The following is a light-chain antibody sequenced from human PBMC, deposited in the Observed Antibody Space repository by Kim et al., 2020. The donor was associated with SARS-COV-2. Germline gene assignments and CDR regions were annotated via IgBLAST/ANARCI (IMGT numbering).Light chain of an antibody. V-gene: IGLV2-14*03. CDR1: RSDIGSYNF. CDR3: SSYTSGTTLVI. J-gene: IGLJ2*01. CDR2: AVS. Sequence: QSLTISCTGTRSDIGSYNFVSWYQQHPGKAPKLMIYAVSNRPSGVSDRYSGSKSGNTASLTISGLQADDEADYYCSSYTSGTTLVIFGGGTQLTVL.